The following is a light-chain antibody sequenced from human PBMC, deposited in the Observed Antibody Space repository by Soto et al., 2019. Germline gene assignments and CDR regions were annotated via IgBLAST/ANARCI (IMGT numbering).Light chain of an antibody. CDR1: QSVSSY. V-gene: IGKV3-11*01. CDR2: DAS. J-gene: IGKJ1*01. CDR3: QQRSTWPVT. Sequence: EIVLTQSPATLSLSPGERATLSCRASQSVSSYFAWYQQKPGQAPNLLIYDASNRATGIPARFSGSGSGTDFTLTISSLEREDFAVYYCQQRSTWPVTCGQGTKVEL.